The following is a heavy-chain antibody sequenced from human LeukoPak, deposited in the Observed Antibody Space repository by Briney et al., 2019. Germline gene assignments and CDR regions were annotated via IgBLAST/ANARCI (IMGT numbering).Heavy chain of an antibody. CDR2: IYYSGST. D-gene: IGHD3-22*01. CDR1: GGSISSGGYY. CDR3: ARGSQWFDAFDI. Sequence: SETLSLTCTVSGGSISSGGYYWNWIRQHPGKGLEWIGYIYYSGSTYYNPSLKSRVTISVDTSKNQFSLKLSSVTAADTAVYYCARGSQWFDAFDIWGQGTMDTVSS. J-gene: IGHJ3*02. V-gene: IGHV4-31*03.